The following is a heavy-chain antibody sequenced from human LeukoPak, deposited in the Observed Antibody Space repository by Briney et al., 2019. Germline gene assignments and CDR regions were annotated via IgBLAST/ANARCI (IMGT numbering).Heavy chain of an antibody. CDR1: GFTFSSYA. V-gene: IGHV3-23*01. D-gene: IGHD2-15*01. CDR2: ISGSGGST. J-gene: IGHJ4*02. Sequence: GGSLRLSCAASGFTFSSYAMSWVRQAPGKGLEWVSAISGSGGSTYYADSVKGRFTISRDNSKNTLYLQVNSLRAEDTAVYYCAGVVAATGYFDYWGQGTLVTVSS. CDR3: AGVVAATGYFDY.